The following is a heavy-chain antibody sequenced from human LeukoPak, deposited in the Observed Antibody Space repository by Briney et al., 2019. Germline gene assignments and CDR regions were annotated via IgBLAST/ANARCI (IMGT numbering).Heavy chain of an antibody. J-gene: IGHJ6*02. Sequence: ASVKVSCKASGYTFTGYYMHWVRQAPGQGLEWMGIINPSGGSTSYAQKFQGRVTMTRDTSTSTVYMELSSLRSEDTAVYYCARDPVAAAGTYRYYYGMDVWGQGTTVTVSS. D-gene: IGHD6-13*01. CDR1: GYTFTGYY. CDR2: INPSGGST. V-gene: IGHV1-46*01. CDR3: ARDPVAAAGTYRYYYGMDV.